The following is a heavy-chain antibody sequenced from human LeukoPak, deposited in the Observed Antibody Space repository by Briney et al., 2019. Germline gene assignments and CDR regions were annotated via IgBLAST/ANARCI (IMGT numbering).Heavy chain of an antibody. Sequence: ASVKVSCKASGGTFSSYAISWVRQAPGQGLEWMGGIIPIFGTANYAQKFQGRVTITTDESTSTAYMELSSLRSEDTAVYYCARTGGSGYYDGPYNWFDPWGQGTLVTVSS. J-gene: IGHJ5*02. D-gene: IGHD3-22*01. CDR1: GGTFSSYA. V-gene: IGHV1-69*05. CDR2: IIPIFGTA. CDR3: ARTGGSGYYDGPYNWFDP.